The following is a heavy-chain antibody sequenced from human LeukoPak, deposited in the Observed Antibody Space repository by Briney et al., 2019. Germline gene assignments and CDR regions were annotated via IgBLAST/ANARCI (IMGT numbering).Heavy chain of an antibody. CDR1: GGTFSSYA. V-gene: IGHV1-69*13. Sequence: SVKVSCKASGGTFSSYAISWVRQAPGQGLEWMGGIIPIFGTANYAQKFQGRVTITADESTSTAYMELSSLRSEDTAVYYCARVGYYDSSGYYPLGAFGIWGQGTMVTVSS. J-gene: IGHJ3*02. CDR3: ARVGYYDSSGYYPLGAFGI. D-gene: IGHD3-22*01. CDR2: IIPIFGTA.